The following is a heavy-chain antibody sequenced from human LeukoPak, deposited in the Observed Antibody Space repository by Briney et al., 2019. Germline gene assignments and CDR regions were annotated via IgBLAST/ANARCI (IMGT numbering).Heavy chain of an antibody. CDR2: ISTDASST. J-gene: IGHJ4*02. V-gene: IGHV3-74*01. D-gene: IGHD5/OR15-5a*01. Sequence: PGGSLRLSCAASGFTFSSYSMNWVRQAPGKGLVWVSRISTDASSTTYADSVKGRFTISRDNSKNTLYLQMNSLRAEDTAVYYCASGGWIQGLTFDYWGQGTLVTVSS. CDR1: GFTFSSYS. CDR3: ASGGWIQGLTFDY.